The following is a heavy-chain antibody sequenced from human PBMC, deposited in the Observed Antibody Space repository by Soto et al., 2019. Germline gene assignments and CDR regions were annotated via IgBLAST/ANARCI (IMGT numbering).Heavy chain of an antibody. CDR3: SKPHRDGYSTAFFYH. D-gene: IGHD4-4*01. CDR2: ISGTGGGT. CDR1: EFTFSSYA. J-gene: IGHJ4*02. Sequence: EVQVLESGGGLVQPGGSLRLSCAASEFTFSSYAMSWVRQSPWKGLEWGSGISGTGGGTYYADSVKGRFTISRDNSKNTVYLQMNSLRAEDTAVYYCSKPHRDGYSTAFFYHWGQGTLVTVSS. V-gene: IGHV3-23*01.